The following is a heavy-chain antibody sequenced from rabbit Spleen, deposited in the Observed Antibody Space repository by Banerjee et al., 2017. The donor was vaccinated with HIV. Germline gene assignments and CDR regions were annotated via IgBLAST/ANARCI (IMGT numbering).Heavy chain of an antibody. Sequence: QSLEESGGDLVKPGASLTLTCTASGFSFSSSYWICWVRQAPGKGLEWIACISAGSSGITYYASWAKGRFTFSKTSSTTVTLQMTSLTDADTATYFCARVVYAGYGHDAFDPWGPGTLVTVS. V-gene: IGHV1S40*01. J-gene: IGHJ2*01. CDR3: ARVVYAGYGHDAFDP. CDR1: GFSFSSSYW. D-gene: IGHD7-1*01. CDR2: ISAGSSGIT.